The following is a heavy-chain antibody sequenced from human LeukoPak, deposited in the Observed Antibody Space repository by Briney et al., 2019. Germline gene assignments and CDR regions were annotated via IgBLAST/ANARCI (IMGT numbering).Heavy chain of an antibody. CDR1: GFTFSTYS. CDR3: ARATGIPAAGIFDY. D-gene: IGHD6-13*01. Sequence: GGSLRLSCAASGFTFSTYSMNWVRQAPGKGLEWVSYISPSSGTIYYADSVRGRFTISRDNAKNSLYLQMNSLRAEDTAMYYCARATGIPAAGIFDYWGQGSLVTVSS. J-gene: IGHJ4*02. CDR2: ISPSSGTI. V-gene: IGHV3-48*04.